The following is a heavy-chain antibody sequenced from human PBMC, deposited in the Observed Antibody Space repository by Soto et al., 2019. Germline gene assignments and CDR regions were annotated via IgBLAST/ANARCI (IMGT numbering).Heavy chain of an antibody. CDR2: VYYSGTT. Sequence: QVQLQESGPGLVKPSQTLSLTCTVSGGSISTDDHYWSWIRQSPGKGLEWIGYVYYSGTTHYNPSLKSRLFISLGTSKNHFSLQLTSVTAADMAVYYCATLRSRWNIDYWGQGTLVTVSS. CDR1: GGSISTDDHY. J-gene: IGHJ4*02. CDR3: ATLRSRWNIDY. V-gene: IGHV4-30-4*01. D-gene: IGHD1-1*01.